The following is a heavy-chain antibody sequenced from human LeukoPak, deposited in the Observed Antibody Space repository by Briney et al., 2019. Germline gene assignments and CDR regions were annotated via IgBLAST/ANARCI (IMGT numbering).Heavy chain of an antibody. CDR2: ITSDGSRK. D-gene: IGHD3-10*01. V-gene: IGHV3-30-3*01. CDR3: ARTSLQYFGSGSYSLDVFDI. J-gene: IGHJ3*02. CDR1: GFTFTTYA. Sequence: GWSLRLSCAASGFTFTTYALHWIRQTPGKGLDGVAAITSDGSRKYYADSVRGRFTISRDNSKNTLYLQMNSLRADDTAVYFGARTSLQYFGSGSYSLDVFDIWGQGTMVTVSS.